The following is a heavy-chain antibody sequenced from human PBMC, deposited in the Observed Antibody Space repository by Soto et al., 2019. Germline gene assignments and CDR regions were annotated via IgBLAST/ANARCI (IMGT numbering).Heavy chain of an antibody. CDR1: GYTFTSYA. Sequence: ASVKVSCKASGYTFTSYAMHWVRQAPGQRLEWMGWINAGNGNTKYSQKFQGRVTITRDTSASTAYMELSSLRSDDTAVYYCSRGAETVWFDPWGQGTLVTVSS. J-gene: IGHJ5*02. CDR2: INAGNGNT. CDR3: SRGAETVWFDP. V-gene: IGHV1-3*01. D-gene: IGHD4-17*01.